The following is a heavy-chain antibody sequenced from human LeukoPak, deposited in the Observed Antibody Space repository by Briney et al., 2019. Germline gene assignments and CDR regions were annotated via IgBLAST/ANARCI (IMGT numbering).Heavy chain of an antibody. V-gene: IGHV3-48*01. CDR2: ISSSGSTI. J-gene: IGHJ4*02. CDR3: ARDEYYDSSGYTS. Sequence: GGGLRLSRAAPGFTLSSYIMTRGRQGPGKGAGWVSYISSSGSTIYYADSVKGRFTISRDNAKNSLYLQMNSLRAEDTAVYYCARDEYYDSSGYTSWGQGTLVTVSS. CDR1: GFTLSSYI. D-gene: IGHD3-22*01.